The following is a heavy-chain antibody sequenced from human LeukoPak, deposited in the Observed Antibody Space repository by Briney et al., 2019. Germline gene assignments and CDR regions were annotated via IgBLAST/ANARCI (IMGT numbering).Heavy chain of an antibody. CDR2: IRQDGNDK. D-gene: IGHD3-3*01. Sequence: GGSLRLSCAASGFTFSNYWMSWVRQAPGKGLEWVANIRQDGNDKYYVDSVKGRFTISRDNAKNSVYLQMNSLRAEDTAVYYCARDGGFYRDYWGQGTRVTVSS. CDR1: GFTFSNYW. J-gene: IGHJ4*02. V-gene: IGHV3-7*01. CDR3: ARDGGFYRDY.